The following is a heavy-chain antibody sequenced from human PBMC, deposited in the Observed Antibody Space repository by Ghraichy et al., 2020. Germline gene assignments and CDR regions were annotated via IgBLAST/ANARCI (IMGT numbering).Heavy chain of an antibody. J-gene: IGHJ4*02. CDR3: ARSKRAGTGWGDERYYFDY. CDR1: GFTVSSNY. V-gene: IGHV3-53*04. Sequence: GGSLRLSCAASGFTVSSNYMSWVRQAPGKGLEWVSVIYSGGSTYYADSVKGRFTISRHNSKNTLYLQMNSLRAEDTAVYYCARSKRAGTGWGDERYYFDYWGQGTLVTVSS. CDR2: IYSGGST. D-gene: IGHD6-19*01.